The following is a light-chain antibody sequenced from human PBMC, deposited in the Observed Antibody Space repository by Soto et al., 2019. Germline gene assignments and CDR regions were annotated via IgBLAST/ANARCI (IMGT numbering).Light chain of an antibody. CDR1: QGISTY. CDR3: QQSYSTLYT. J-gene: IGKJ5*01. CDR2: AAS. V-gene: IGKV1-39*01. Sequence: DIQRTQSPSSLSASVGDRVTITCRASQGISTYLNWYQQKPGKAPKLLIYAASSLQSGVPSRFSGSGSGTDFTLTISSLQPEDFATYYCQQSYSTLYTFGQGTRLEIK.